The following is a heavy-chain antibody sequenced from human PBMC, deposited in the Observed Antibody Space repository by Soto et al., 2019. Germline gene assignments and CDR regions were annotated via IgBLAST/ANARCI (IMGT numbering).Heavy chain of an antibody. CDR1: GFTFSRYG. V-gene: IGHV3-33*01. CDR2: IWYDGSNK. CDR3: ARDPSIAAATYYFDF. J-gene: IGHJ4*02. D-gene: IGHD6-13*01. Sequence: QVQLVESGGGVVQPGRSLRLSCAASGFTFSRYGMHWVRQAPGKGLEWVAGIWYDGSNKYYADSVKGRFTISRDNSKNTLYLQMNSLRAEDTSVYYCARDPSIAAATYYFDFWGQGTLVTVSS.